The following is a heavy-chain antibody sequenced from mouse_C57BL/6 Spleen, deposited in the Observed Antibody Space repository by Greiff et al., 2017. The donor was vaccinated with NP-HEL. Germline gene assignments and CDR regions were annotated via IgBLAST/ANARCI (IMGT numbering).Heavy chain of an antibody. Sequence: EVMLVESGGGLVQPGGSLKLSCAASGFTFSDYYMYWVRQTPEKRLEWVAYISNGGGSTYYPDTVKGRFTISRDNAKNTLYLQMSRLKSEDTAMYYCARRYDAMDYWGQGTSVTVSS. V-gene: IGHV5-12*01. CDR1: GFTFSDYY. CDR2: ISNGGGST. J-gene: IGHJ4*01. CDR3: ARRYDAMDY.